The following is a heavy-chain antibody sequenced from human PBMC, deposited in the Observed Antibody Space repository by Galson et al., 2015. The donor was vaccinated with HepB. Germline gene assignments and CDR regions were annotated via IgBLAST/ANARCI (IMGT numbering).Heavy chain of an antibody. V-gene: IGHV3-30*03. J-gene: IGHJ5*02. D-gene: IGHD3-22*01. CDR2: ISYDGSNK. CDR3: ARDFYYDSSGYLDP. CDR1: GFTFSDYY. Sequence: SLRLSCAASGFTFSDYYMSWIRQAPGKGLEWVAVISYDGSNKYYADSVKGRFTISRDNSKNTLYLQMNSLRAEDTAVYYCARDFYYDSSGYLDPWGQGTLVTVSS.